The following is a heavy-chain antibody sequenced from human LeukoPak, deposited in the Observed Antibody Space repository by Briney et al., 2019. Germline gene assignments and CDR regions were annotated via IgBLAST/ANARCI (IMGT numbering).Heavy chain of an antibody. Sequence: SETLSLTCAVYGGSFSGYYWSWIRQPPGKGLELIGEIYHSGSTNYNPSLKSRVTISVDTSKNQFSLKLSSATAADTAVYYCARELRYFDWIAYYYYGMDVWGKGTTVTVSS. D-gene: IGHD3-9*01. CDR2: IYHSGST. CDR3: ARELRYFDWIAYYYYGMDV. V-gene: IGHV4-34*01. J-gene: IGHJ6*04. CDR1: GGSFSGYY.